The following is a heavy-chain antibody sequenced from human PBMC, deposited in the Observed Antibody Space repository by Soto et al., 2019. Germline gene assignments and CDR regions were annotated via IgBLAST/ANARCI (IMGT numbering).Heavy chain of an antibody. J-gene: IGHJ6*03. Sequence: PSETLSLTCTVSGGSISSYYWSWIRQPPGKGLEWIGYIYYSGSTNYNPSLKSRVTISVDTSKNQFSLKLSSVTAADTAVYYCAREDIVVVPAAPNNYYYYYMDVRGKGTTVTVS. CDR1: GGSISSYY. D-gene: IGHD2-2*01. V-gene: IGHV4-59*01. CDR2: IYYSGST. CDR3: AREDIVVVPAAPNNYYYYYMDV.